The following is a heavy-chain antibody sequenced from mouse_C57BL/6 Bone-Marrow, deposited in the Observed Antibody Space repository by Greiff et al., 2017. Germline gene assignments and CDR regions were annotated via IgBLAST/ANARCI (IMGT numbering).Heavy chain of an antibody. V-gene: IGHV1-55*01. J-gene: IGHJ2*01. D-gene: IGHD1-1*01. CDR3: ARSIYYYPRVDY. CDR2: IYPGSGST. CDR1: GYTFTSYW. Sequence: QVQLKQPGAELVKPGASVKMSCKASGYTFTSYWITWVKQRPGQGLEWIGDIYPGSGSTNYNEKFKSKATLTVDTSSSTAYMQLSSLTSEDSAVYYCARSIYYYPRVDYWGQGTTLTVSS.